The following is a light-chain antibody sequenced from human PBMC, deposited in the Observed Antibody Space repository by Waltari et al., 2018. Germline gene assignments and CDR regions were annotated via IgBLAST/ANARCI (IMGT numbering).Light chain of an antibody. J-gene: IGKJ1*01. Sequence: DIQLTQSPSSLSASVGDSVTITCRSSQSITIYLNWYQQKPGKAPKLLIYNASKLQSWVPSRFSGSGSGTDFTLTISSLQPEDFATYYCQQSFRTPWTFGLGTKVEIK. CDR1: QSITIY. CDR2: NAS. CDR3: QQSFRTPWT. V-gene: IGKV1-39*01.